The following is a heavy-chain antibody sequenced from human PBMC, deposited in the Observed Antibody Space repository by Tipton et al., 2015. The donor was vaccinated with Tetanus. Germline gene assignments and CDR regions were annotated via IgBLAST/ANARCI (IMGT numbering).Heavy chain of an antibody. CDR3: ARDQLINDYGDYVERDY. Sequence: SLRLSCAASGFTFSSYSMNWVRQAPGKGLEWVSSISSSSSYIYYADSVKGRFTISRDNAKNSLYLQMNSLRAEDTAVYYCARDQLINDYGDYVERDYWGQGTLVTVSS. V-gene: IGHV3-21*01. J-gene: IGHJ4*02. CDR1: GFTFSSYS. D-gene: IGHD4-17*01. CDR2: ISSSSSYI.